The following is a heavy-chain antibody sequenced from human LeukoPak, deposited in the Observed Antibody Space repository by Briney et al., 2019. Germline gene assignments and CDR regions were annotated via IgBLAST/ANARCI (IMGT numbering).Heavy chain of an antibody. J-gene: IGHJ3*02. V-gene: IGHV4-59*01. CDR2: IYYSGST. Sequence: SETLSLTCAVYGGSFSGYYWSWIRQPPGKGLEWIGYIYYSGSTNYNPSLKSRVTISVDTSKNQFSLKLSSVTAADTAVYYCARSLYYYDSSGYYSAFDIWGQGTMVTVSS. CDR3: ARSLYYYDSSGYYSAFDI. D-gene: IGHD3-22*01. CDR1: GGSFSGYY.